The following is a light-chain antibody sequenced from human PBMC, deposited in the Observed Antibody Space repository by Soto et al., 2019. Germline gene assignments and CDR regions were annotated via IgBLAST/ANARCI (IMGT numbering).Light chain of an antibody. CDR1: QSISTD. CDR3: QQYNNWPLT. J-gene: IGKJ4*01. CDR2: GES. V-gene: IGKV3-15*01. Sequence: EIVMTQSPATLSVSPGERATLSCRASQSISTDLAWYQEKPGQTPRLLIYGESTRATGIPARFSGSGSVTEFTLTLSSLQSADFAVYYCQQYNNWPLTFGGGTKVEIK.